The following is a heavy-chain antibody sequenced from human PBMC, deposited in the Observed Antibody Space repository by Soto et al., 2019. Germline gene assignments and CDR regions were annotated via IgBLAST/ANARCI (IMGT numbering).Heavy chain of an antibody. Sequence: DVQLVQSGGGLVQPGGSLRLSCAASGFPFSSYAMHWVRQAPGKGLEWISYINRASTTTFHADCVKGRFTVSRDNAKNSWYLQWSSLRHEDTAVYYCARDLSHWGQGTLVTVSS. J-gene: IGHJ4*02. V-gene: IGHV3-48*02. CDR2: INRASTTT. CDR3: ARDLSH. CDR1: GFPFSSYA.